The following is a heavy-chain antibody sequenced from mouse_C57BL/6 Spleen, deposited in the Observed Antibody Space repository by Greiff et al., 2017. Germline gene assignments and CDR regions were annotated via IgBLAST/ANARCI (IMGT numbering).Heavy chain of an antibody. Sequence: EVHLVESGGVLVQPGGSMKLSCVASGFTFSNYWMNWVRQSPEKGLEWVAQIRLKSDNYATHYAESVKGRFTISRDDSKSSVYLQMNNLRAEDTGIYYCTGGLRPWFAYWGQGTLVTVSA. J-gene: IGHJ3*01. CDR2: IRLKSDNYAT. D-gene: IGHD2-4*01. CDR3: TGGLRPWFAY. CDR1: GFTFSNYW. V-gene: IGHV6-3*01.